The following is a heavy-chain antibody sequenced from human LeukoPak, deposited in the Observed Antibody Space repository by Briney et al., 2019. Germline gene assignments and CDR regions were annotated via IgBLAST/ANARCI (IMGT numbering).Heavy chain of an antibody. J-gene: IGHJ4*02. CDR3: ACYYYGSGSYPLSGCY. CDR1: GGSISSSTYY. Sequence: PSETLSLTCTVSGGSISSSTYYWGWIRQPPGTGLEWIGSIYYSGSTYYNPSLKSRVAISVDTSKNQFSLKLSSVTAADTAVYYCACYYYGSGSYPLSGCYWGQGTLVTVSS. D-gene: IGHD3-10*01. V-gene: IGHV4-39*01. CDR2: IYYSGST.